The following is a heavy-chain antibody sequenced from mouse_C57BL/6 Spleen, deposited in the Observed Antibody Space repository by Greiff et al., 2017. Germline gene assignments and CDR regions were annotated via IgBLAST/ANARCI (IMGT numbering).Heavy chain of an antibody. CDR1: GYTFTSYW. J-gene: IGHJ2*01. Sequence: QVQLQQPGAELVRPGSSVKLSCKASGYTFTSYWMDWVKQRPGQGLEWIGNISPSDSETHYNQKFKDKATLTVDKSSSTAYMQLSSLTSEDSAVYYCARRGTTVVANDYWGQGTTLTVSS. D-gene: IGHD1-1*01. CDR3: ARRGTTVVANDY. V-gene: IGHV1-61*01. CDR2: ISPSDSET.